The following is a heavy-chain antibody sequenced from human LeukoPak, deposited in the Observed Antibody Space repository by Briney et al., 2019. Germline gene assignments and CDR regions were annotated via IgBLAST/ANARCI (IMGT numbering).Heavy chain of an antibody. CDR3: ARADSWLLLDY. D-gene: IGHD4-23*01. Sequence: ASVKVSCKASGYTFTSYGISWVRQAPGQGLEWMGWISAYNGNTNYAQKLQGRVTMTTDTSTSTACMELRSLRSDDTAVYYCARADSWLLLDYWGQGTLVTVSS. J-gene: IGHJ4*02. CDR1: GYTFTSYG. CDR2: ISAYNGNT. V-gene: IGHV1-18*01.